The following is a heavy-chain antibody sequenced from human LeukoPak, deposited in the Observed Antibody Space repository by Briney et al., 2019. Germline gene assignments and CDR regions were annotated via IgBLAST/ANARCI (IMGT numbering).Heavy chain of an antibody. CDR3: ARASSPRNIAADWFDP. CDR2: IYTSGST. Sequence: SETLSLTCTVSGGSISSYYWSWIRQPAGKGLEWIGRIYTSGSTNYNPSLESRVTMSVDMSKNQFSLKLSSVTAADTAVYYCARASSPRNIAADWFDPWGQGTLVTVSS. CDR1: GGSISSYY. D-gene: IGHD6-13*01. J-gene: IGHJ5*02. V-gene: IGHV4-4*07.